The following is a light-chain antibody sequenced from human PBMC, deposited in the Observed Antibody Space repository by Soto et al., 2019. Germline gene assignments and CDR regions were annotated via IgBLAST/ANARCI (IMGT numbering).Light chain of an antibody. V-gene: IGLV2-14*01. Sequence: QSALTQPASVSGSPEQSITISCTGSSSDIGDYNYVSWYQQYPGKAPKLMIYDVSNRPSGVSSRFSGSKSGNTASLTISGLQAEDEADYYCTSYTTSSTYVLFGGGTQLTVL. J-gene: IGLJ7*01. CDR2: DVS. CDR3: TSYTTSSTYVL. CDR1: SSDIGDYNY.